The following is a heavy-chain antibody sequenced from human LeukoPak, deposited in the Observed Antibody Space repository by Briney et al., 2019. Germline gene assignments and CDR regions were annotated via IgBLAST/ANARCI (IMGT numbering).Heavy chain of an antibody. CDR3: ARVQSWLRFLYFYMDV. D-gene: IGHD5-12*01. CDR2: IYYSGST. V-gene: IGHV4-39*07. Sequence: SETLSLTCSVSGGSISSSTYYWAWVRQPPGKGLEWIGTIYYSGSTYYNPSLKSRVTIPVDTSMNQFSLKLSSVTAADTAVYYCARVQSWLRFLYFYMDVWGKGTTVTVSS. CDR1: GGSISSSTYY. J-gene: IGHJ6*03.